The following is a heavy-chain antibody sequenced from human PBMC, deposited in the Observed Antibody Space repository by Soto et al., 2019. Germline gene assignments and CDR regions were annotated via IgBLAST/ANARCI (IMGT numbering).Heavy chain of an antibody. V-gene: IGHV3-30*18. Sequence: QVQLVESGGGVVQPGRSLRLSCAASGFTFSSYGMHWVRQAPGKGLEWVAVISYDGSNKYYADSVKGRFTISRDNSKNTLYLQMNSLRAEDTAVYYCAKTSFPYYDYVWGSYRYTYYFDYWGQGTLVTVSS. CDR1: GFTFSSYG. J-gene: IGHJ4*02. CDR3: AKTSFPYYDYVWGSYRYTYYFDY. CDR2: ISYDGSNK. D-gene: IGHD3-16*02.